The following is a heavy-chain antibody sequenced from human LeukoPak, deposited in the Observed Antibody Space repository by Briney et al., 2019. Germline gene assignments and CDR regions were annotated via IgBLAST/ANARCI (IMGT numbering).Heavy chain of an antibody. CDR2: ISSSSFKI. D-gene: IGHD6-13*01. J-gene: IGHJ6*03. CDR3: VRDPSYGSSWYYYMDV. V-gene: IGHV3-48*04. Sequence: GGFLRLSCAASEFTFVRYAMNWVRQAPGKGLEWVSYISSSSFKIGYADSVKGRFTISRDNSKNSLYLQMDSLRVEDTAVYYCVRDPSYGSSWYYYMDVWGKGTTVTVSS. CDR1: EFTFVRYA.